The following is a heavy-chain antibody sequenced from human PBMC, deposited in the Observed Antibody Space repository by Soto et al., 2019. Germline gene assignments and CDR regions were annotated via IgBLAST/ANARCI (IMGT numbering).Heavy chain of an antibody. CDR1: GGTFSSYA. Sequence: QVQLVQSGAEVKKPGSSVKVSCKASGGTFSSYAISWVRQAPGQGLEWMGGIIPICSTANYAQKFQGRVTFTADESTSTAYMELGSLRSEATAVYYCARAYGHAFDLWGQGTMVTVSS. CDR2: IIPICSTA. V-gene: IGHV1-69*12. J-gene: IGHJ3*01. CDR3: ARAYGHAFDL. D-gene: IGHD4-17*01.